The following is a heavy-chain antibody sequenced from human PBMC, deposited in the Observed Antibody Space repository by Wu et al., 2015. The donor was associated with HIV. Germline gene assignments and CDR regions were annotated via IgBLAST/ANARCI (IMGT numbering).Heavy chain of an antibody. CDR3: ARYAQPYYYDSSGYNPYYFDY. CDR2: IIPIFGTA. CDR1: GGTFSSYA. V-gene: IGHV1-69*12. D-gene: IGHD3-22*01. Sequence: QVQLVQSGAEVKKPGSSVKVSCKASGGTFSSYAISWVRQAPGQGLEWMGGIIPIFGTANYAQKFQGRVTITADESTSTAYMELSSLRSEDTAVYYCARYAQPYYYDSSGYNPYYFDYWGQGTLVTVSS. J-gene: IGHJ4*02.